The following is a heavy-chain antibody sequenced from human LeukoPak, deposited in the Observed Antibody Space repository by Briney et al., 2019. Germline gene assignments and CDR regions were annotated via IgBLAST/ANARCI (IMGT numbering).Heavy chain of an antibody. CDR2: INPNGGDT. CDR3: ARANFLYCSSSTCLFDY. J-gene: IGHJ4*02. Sequence: ASVEVSCKASGYTFTDYYMHWVRQAPGQGFEWMGWINPNGGDTNYAQKFQGRVTMTRDTSISTAHMEVSRLRSDDTAVYYCARANFLYCSSSTCLFDYWGQGTLVTVSS. V-gene: IGHV1-2*02. D-gene: IGHD2-2*01. CDR1: GYTFTDYY.